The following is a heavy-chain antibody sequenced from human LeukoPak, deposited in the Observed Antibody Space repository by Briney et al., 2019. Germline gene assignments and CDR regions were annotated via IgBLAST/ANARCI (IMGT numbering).Heavy chain of an antibody. CDR3: ARAGFGLAPHRGTPFDY. V-gene: IGHV4-34*01. J-gene: IGHJ4*02. CDR1: GGSFSGYY. D-gene: IGHD3-10*01. Sequence: SETLSLTCAVYGGSFSGYYWSWIRQRPGKGLEWIGEINHSGSTNYNPSLKSRVTISIYTSKNQFSLNLSSVTAADRAVYYCARAGFGLAPHRGTPFDYWGQGNLVTVSS. CDR2: INHSGST.